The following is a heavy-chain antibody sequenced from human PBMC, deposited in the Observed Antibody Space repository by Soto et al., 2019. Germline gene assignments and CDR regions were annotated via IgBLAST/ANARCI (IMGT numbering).Heavy chain of an antibody. CDR3: ARSRTTVVTLDY. Sequence: QLQLQESGPGLVKPSETLSLTCTVSGGSISSSSYYWGWIRQPPGKGLEWIGSIYYSGSTYYNPSPKRRVTISVDTSKNQCSLKLSSVTAADTAVYYCARSRTTVVTLDYWGQGTLVTVSS. V-gene: IGHV4-39*01. D-gene: IGHD4-17*01. J-gene: IGHJ4*02. CDR1: GGSISSSSYY. CDR2: IYYSGST.